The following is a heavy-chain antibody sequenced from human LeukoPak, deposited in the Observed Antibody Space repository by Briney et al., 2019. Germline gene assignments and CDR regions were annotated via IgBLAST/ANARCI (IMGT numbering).Heavy chain of an antibody. J-gene: IGHJ4*02. CDR3: ARGQLLFDY. CDR2: IWYDGNKK. V-gene: IGHV3-33*01. CDR1: GFTFSSYG. D-gene: IGHD2-2*01. Sequence: PGRSLRLSCAASGFTFSSYGLHWVRQAPGKGLEWVAVIWYDGNKKYYADSVKGRFTISRDNSKNTLYLQMYSLRAEDTAVYYCARGQLLFDYWGQGTLVTVSS.